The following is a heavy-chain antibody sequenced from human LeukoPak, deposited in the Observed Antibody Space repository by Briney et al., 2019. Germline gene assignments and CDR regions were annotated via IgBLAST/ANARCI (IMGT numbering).Heavy chain of an antibody. D-gene: IGHD6-19*01. V-gene: IGHV3-30*04. Sequence: GSLRLSCAASGFTFSSYAMHWVRQAPGKGLEWVAVISYDGSNKYYADSVKGRFTISRDNSKNTLYLQMNSLRAEDTAVYYCAGGAGINYYYGMDVWGKGTTVTVSS. CDR1: GFTFSSYA. J-gene: IGHJ6*04. CDR3: AGGAGINYYYGMDV. CDR2: ISYDGSNK.